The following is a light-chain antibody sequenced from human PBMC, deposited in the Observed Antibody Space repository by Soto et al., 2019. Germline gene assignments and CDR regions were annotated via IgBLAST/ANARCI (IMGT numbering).Light chain of an antibody. CDR2: GVF. CDR3: LQHRSYPWT. CDR1: RGIGDD. Sequence: DIQMTQSPSSLSASVGDRVTLTCRARRGIGDDLGWYQQQPGRAPKRLIYGVFNLQSGVPSRFSGSGSGTEFTLTISSLQPEDFATYYCLQHRSYPWTFGQGTKVEIK. J-gene: IGKJ1*01. V-gene: IGKV1-17*01.